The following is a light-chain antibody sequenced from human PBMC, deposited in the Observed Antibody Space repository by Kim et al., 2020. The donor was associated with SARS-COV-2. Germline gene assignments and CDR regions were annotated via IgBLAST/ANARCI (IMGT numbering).Light chain of an antibody. CDR3: QQRDKWPFT. CDR1: HGVDTY. V-gene: IGKV3-11*01. Sequence: FAPGERATLSCRASHGVDTYLDWFQQKTGQAPRLLIYDASKRATGIPARFSGSGSGTDFTLTVSSLEPEDFAVYYCQQRDKWPFTFGPGTKVDIK. CDR2: DAS. J-gene: IGKJ3*01.